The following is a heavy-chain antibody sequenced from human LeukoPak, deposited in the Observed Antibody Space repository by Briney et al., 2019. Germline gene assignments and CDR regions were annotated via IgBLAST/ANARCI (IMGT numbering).Heavy chain of an antibody. D-gene: IGHD5-18*01. Sequence: GGSLRLSCAASGFTFSSYTMHWVRQAPGKGLEWVAVISYDGSNKYYADSVKGRFTISRDNSKNTLYLQMNSLRAEDTAVYYCARAASYRYASGYYYYYYMDVWGKGTTVTVSS. J-gene: IGHJ6*03. CDR2: ISYDGSNK. CDR1: GFTFSSYT. V-gene: IGHV3-30*04. CDR3: ARAASYRYASGYYYYYYMDV.